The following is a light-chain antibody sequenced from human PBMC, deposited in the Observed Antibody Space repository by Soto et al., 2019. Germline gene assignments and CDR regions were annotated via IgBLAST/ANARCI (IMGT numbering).Light chain of an antibody. J-gene: IGLJ1*01. CDR1: ISNIGSKT. V-gene: IGLV1-40*01. CDR3: QSYDSSLSGSV. CDR2: GNI. Sequence: QSVLTQPPSASGTPGQGVTISCSGSISNIGSKTVKWYQQFPGTAPQLLIYGNIDRPSGVPDRFSGSRSGTSASLAITGLQAEDEADYYCQSYDSSLSGSVFGTGTKVTVL.